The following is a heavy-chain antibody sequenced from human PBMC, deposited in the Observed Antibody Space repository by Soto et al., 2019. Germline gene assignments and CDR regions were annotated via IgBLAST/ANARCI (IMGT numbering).Heavy chain of an antibody. V-gene: IGHV3-66*01. CDR3: ARDTSGWYSPYY. D-gene: IGHD6-19*01. CDR1: GFTVSRNY. Sequence: PGGSLRLSCAASGFTVSRNYMSWVRQAPGKGLEWVSVIYSGGDTYYADSVKDRFTISRDKSKNTLYLQMNSLRAEDTAVYYCARDTSGWYSPYYWGQGTLVTVS. CDR2: IYSGGDT. J-gene: IGHJ4*02.